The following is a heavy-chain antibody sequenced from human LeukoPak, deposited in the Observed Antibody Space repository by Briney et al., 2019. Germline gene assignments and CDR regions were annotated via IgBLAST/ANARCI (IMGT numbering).Heavy chain of an antibody. CDR3: ATLGDGDAFDI. D-gene: IGHD2-21*02. Sequence: GESLKISCKGSGYSFTIYWIAWVRQMAGKGLEWMGIIYPGDSDTRYSPSFQGQVTISADKSISTACLQWSSLKASDTAMYYCATLGDGDAFDIWGQGTMVTVSS. CDR1: GYSFTIYW. J-gene: IGHJ3*02. V-gene: IGHV5-51*01. CDR2: IYPGDSDT.